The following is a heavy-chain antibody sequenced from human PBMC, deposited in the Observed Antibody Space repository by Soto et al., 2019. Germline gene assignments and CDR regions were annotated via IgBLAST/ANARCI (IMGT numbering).Heavy chain of an antibody. J-gene: IGHJ4*02. Sequence: SETLSLTCAVSGGSISSGGYFWTWIRQPPGKGMEWIGYISYGGITTYNPSLKSRLTMSVDTSKNQFSLQLISLTAADTAVYYCARYHSSGWYYFDYWGQGTLVTVSS. D-gene: IGHD6-19*01. V-gene: IGHV4-61*08. CDR1: GGSISSGGYF. CDR3: ARYHSSGWYYFDY. CDR2: ISYGGIT.